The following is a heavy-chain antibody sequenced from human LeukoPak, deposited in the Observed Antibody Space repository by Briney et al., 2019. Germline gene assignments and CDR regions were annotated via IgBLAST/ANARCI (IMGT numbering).Heavy chain of an antibody. CDR3: ARDGMGSSWHYYGMDV. CDR1: GFTFSSYR. CDR2: INNDGTST. Sequence: PGGSLRLSCAASGFTFSSYRMHCVRQAPGKGLVGVSRINNDGTSTTYADSVKGRFTISRDNAKNTLYLQMNSLRAEDTAVYYCARDGMGSSWHYYGMDVWGQGTTVTVSS. J-gene: IGHJ6*02. V-gene: IGHV3-74*01. D-gene: IGHD6-13*01.